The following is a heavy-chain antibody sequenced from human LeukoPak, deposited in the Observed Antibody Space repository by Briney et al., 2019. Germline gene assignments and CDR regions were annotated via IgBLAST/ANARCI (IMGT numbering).Heavy chain of an antibody. CDR2: INSDESST. D-gene: IGHD6-13*01. V-gene: IGHV3-74*01. J-gene: IGHJ1*01. CDR3: ARGSSTSTTTPFQH. CDR1: GFTLSSYS. Sequence: PGGSLRLSCAASGFTLSSYSMNWVRQAPGKGLVWVSRINSDESSTAYADAVRGRFTISRDNAKNTLYLQMNSLRAEDTAVYYCARGSSTSTTTPFQHWGQGTLVTVSS.